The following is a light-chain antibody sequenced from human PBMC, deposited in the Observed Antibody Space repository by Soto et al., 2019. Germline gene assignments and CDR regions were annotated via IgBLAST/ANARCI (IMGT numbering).Light chain of an antibody. CDR2: EVN. CDR3: SSYAGSNNLGV. J-gene: IGLJ2*01. CDR1: SSDVGGYNY. V-gene: IGLV2-8*01. Sequence: QSALTQPPSASGSPGQSVTISCTGTSSDVGGYNYVSWYQQHPGRAPKLMIYEVNKRPSGFPDRFSGSKSGNTASLTVSGLQAEDEADYYCSSYAGSNNLGVFGGGTKVTVL.